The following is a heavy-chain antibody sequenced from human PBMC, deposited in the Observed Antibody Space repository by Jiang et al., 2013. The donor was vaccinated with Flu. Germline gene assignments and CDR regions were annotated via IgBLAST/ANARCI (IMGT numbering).Heavy chain of an antibody. Sequence: GKGAWSGSSAISGSGGSTYYADSVKGRFTISRDNSKNTLYLQMNSLRAEDTAVYYCAKARGYDILTGYYKLELDYWGQGTLVTVSS. CDR2: ISGSGGST. D-gene: IGHD3-9*01. CDR3: AKARGYDILTGYYKLELDY. J-gene: IGHJ4*02. V-gene: IGHV3-23*01.